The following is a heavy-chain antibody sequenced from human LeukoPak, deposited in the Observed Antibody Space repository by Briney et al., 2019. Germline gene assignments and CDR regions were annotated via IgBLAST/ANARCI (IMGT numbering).Heavy chain of an antibody. Sequence: ASVKVSCKASGGTFSSYAISWVRQAPGQGLEWMGGIIPIFGTANYAQKFQGRVTITADESTSTAYMELSRLRSDDTAMYYCALMIFGVVYQMDVWGKGTTVAVS. D-gene: IGHD3-3*01. V-gene: IGHV1-69*13. CDR2: IIPIFGTA. CDR1: GGTFSSYA. J-gene: IGHJ6*03. CDR3: ALMIFGVVYQMDV.